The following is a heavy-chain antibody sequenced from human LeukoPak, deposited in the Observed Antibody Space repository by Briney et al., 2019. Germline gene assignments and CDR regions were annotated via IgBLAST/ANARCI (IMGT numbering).Heavy chain of an antibody. CDR2: IIPIFGTA. D-gene: IGHD6-13*01. CDR1: GYTFTGYY. CDR3: ATQYDPVAAADLGY. Sequence: ASVKVSCKASGYTFTGYYMHWVRQAPGQGLEWMGGIIPIFGTANYAQKFQGRVTITADESTSTAYMELSSLRSEDTAVYYCATQYDPVAAADLGYWGQGTLVTVSS. V-gene: IGHV1-69*13. J-gene: IGHJ4*02.